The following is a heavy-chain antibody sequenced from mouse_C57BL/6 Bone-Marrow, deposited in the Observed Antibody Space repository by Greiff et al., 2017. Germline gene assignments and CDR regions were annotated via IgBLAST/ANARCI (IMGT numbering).Heavy chain of an antibody. CDR3: ARDDGYYSFDY. J-gene: IGHJ2*01. CDR2: IDPSDSYT. V-gene: IGHV1-50*01. Sequence: QVQLQQPGAELVKPGASVKLSCKASGYTFTSYWMQWVKQRPGQGLEWLGEIDPSDSYTNTNQKFKGKATLTVATSSSTAYMQRSSLTSEDSAVYYCARDDGYYSFDYWGQGTTLTVSS. CDR1: GYTFTSYW. D-gene: IGHD2-3*01.